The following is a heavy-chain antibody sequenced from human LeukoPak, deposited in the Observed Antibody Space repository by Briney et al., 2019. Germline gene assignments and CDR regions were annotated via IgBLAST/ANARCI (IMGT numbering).Heavy chain of an antibody. J-gene: IGHJ4*02. CDR1: GGSISSYF. Sequence: SETLSLTCTVSGGSISSYFWSWIRQPPGKGLEWIGEINHSGSTNYNPSLKSRVTISVDTSKNQFSLKLSSVTAADTAVYYCAREPYVDTAMVTEGDYWGQGTLVTVSS. CDR2: INHSGST. V-gene: IGHV4-34*01. D-gene: IGHD5-18*01. CDR3: AREPYVDTAMVTEGDY.